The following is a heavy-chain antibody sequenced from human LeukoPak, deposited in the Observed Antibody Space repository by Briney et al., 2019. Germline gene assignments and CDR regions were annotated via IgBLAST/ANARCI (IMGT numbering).Heavy chain of an antibody. V-gene: IGHV4-38-2*01. CDR1: DYSISSGDY. J-gene: IGHJ4*02. CDR2: VYHSGST. CDR3: ARNDSSGYFDY. D-gene: IGHD3-22*01. Sequence: KPSETLSLTCAVPDYSISSGDYWGWIRQPPGKGLAWIRSVYHSGSTHYGASVKSRVTISVDTSKNQFSLKPSSVTAADTAVYYCARNDSSGYFDYWGQGTLVTVSS.